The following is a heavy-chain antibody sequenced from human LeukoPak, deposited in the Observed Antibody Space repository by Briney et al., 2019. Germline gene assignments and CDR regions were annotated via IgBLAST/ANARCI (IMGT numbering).Heavy chain of an antibody. CDR1: GGSISTTNW. V-gene: IGHV4-4*02. Sequence: SGTLSLTCGVSGGSISTTNWWTWVRQPPGEGLEWIGEVHLSGRTHYNPSLESRVTMSVDMSENHISLRLTSVTAADTAVYYCARVGGPYRPLDYSGQGTLVTVSS. J-gene: IGHJ4*02. CDR2: VHLSGRT. CDR3: ARVGGPYRPLDY.